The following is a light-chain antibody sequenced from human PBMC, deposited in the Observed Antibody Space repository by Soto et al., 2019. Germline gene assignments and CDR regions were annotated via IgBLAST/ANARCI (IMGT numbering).Light chain of an antibody. CDR1: QSFSSTS. J-gene: IGKJ3*01. V-gene: IGKV3-20*01. Sequence: DIVLTQSPGTLSLSPGERATLSCSASQSFSSTSLAWYQHKPGQAPRLLIYGASSRATGIPDRFSGSGSGTDFTLTISRLEHEDLAVYYCPQYGTALRFFTFGAGTKVELK. CDR2: GAS. CDR3: PQYGTALRFFT.